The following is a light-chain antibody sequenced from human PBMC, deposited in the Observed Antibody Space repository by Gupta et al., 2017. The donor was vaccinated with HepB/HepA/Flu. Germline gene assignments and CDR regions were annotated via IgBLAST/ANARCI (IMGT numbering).Light chain of an antibody. V-gene: IGLV8-61*01. CDR1: SGSVSTNSF. J-gene: IGLJ3*02. CDR2: KTN. CDR3: KPSVSRGICV. Sequence: QTVVTQEQSFPVSSGGTVTLTYGLTSGSVSTNSFPGWYQQTPGQAPLLLMYKTNIRFSGVPERFSGSILANTAALTITGAQAEDEADYYCKPSVSRGICVFGGGTKVTVL.